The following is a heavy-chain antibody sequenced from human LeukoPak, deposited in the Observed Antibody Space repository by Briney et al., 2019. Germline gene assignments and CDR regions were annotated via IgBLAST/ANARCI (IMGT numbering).Heavy chain of an antibody. CDR3: ARLPIGYCSSTSCYGSYYYYYMDV. Sequence: GESLKISCKGSGYSFTSYWIGWVRQMPGKGLEWMGIIYPGDSDTRYSPSFQGQVTISADKSISTAYLQWSSLKASDTAMYYCARLPIGYCSSTSCYGSYYYYYMDVWGKGTTVTVSS. J-gene: IGHJ6*03. CDR2: IYPGDSDT. CDR1: GYSFTSYW. V-gene: IGHV5-51*01. D-gene: IGHD2-2*01.